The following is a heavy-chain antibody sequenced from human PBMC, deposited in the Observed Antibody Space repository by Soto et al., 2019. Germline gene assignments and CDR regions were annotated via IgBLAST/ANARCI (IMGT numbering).Heavy chain of an antibody. CDR1: GYTFSIYS. V-gene: IGHV1-3*02. Sequence: WASVKVSCKASGYTFSIYSMHWVRQAPGQRLEWMGWSNAANGHTQYSQDLQGRVTITRDTSASTAYMELSSLRSEDMAVYYCARDGGSGMDVWGQGTTVTVSS. CDR2: SNAANGHT. D-gene: IGHD3-16*01. CDR3: ARDGGSGMDV. J-gene: IGHJ6*02.